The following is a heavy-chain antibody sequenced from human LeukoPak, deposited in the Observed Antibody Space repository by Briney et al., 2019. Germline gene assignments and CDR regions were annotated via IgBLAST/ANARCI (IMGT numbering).Heavy chain of an antibody. D-gene: IGHD6-19*01. CDR3: ARVEQWLVRGN. Sequence: PGGSLRLSCAASGFTFSSYAMSWVRQAPGKGLEWVSAISGSGGSTYYADSVRGRFTISRDNAKNSLYLQMNSLRAEDTAVYYCARVEQWLVRGNWGQGTLVTVSS. CDR2: ISGSGGST. J-gene: IGHJ4*02. V-gene: IGHV3-23*01. CDR1: GFTFSSYA.